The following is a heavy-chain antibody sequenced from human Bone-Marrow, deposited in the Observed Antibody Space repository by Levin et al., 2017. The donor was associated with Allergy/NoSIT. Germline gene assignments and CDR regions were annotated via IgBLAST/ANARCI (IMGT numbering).Heavy chain of an antibody. V-gene: IGHV3-30*18. CDR2: ISYDGSNK. CDR1: GFTFSSYG. D-gene: IGHD5-12*01. J-gene: IGHJ6*02. CDR3: AKDRSATFYYGMDV. Sequence: GGSLRLSCAASGFTFSSYGMHWVRQAPGKGLEWVAVISYDGSNKYYADSVKGRFTISRDNSKNTLYLQMNSLRAEDTAVYYCAKDRSATFYYGMDVWGQGTTVTVSS.